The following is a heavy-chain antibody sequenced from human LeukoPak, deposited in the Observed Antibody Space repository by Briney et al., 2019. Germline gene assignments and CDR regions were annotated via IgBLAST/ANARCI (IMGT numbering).Heavy chain of an antibody. CDR3: ARGSYDYVWGSYRYTFDY. CDR1: GGSISSYY. CDR2: IYYSGST. J-gene: IGHJ4*02. V-gene: IGHV4-59*01. D-gene: IGHD3-16*02. Sequence: KPSETLSLTCTVSGGSISSYYWSWIRQPPGKGLEWIGYIYYSGSTNYNPSLKSRVTISVDTSKNQFSLKLSSVTAADTAVYYCARGSYDYVWGSYRYTFDYWGQGTLVTVSS.